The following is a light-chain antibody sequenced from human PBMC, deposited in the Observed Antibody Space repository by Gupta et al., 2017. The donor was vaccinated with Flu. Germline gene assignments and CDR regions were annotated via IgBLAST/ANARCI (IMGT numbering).Light chain of an antibody. CDR3: MRGTRPWT. CDR1: QSLVYKNGITY. J-gene: IGKJ2*02. V-gene: IGKV2-30*01. Sequence: DVVMSQSPLSLSVTLGQAASISCRSSQSLVYKNGITYLTWFQQRPGQSPRRLIYEVSKRDSGVPDRFSGSGSVTDFTLKSSRVEAEDVGVYYCMRGTRPWTFGQGTKLEI. CDR2: EVS.